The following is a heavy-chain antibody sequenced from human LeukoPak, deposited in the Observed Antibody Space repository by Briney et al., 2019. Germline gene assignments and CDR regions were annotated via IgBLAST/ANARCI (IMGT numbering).Heavy chain of an antibody. CDR3: ARVRSGYNSSWYSDY. CDR1: GYTFTGYY. D-gene: IGHD6-13*01. Sequence: ASVKVSCKASGYTFTGYYMHWVRQAPGQGLEWMGWINPNSGGTNYAQKFQGRVTMTRDTSISTAYMELSRLRSDDTAVYYCARVRSGYNSSWYSDYWGQGTLVTVSS. J-gene: IGHJ4*02. V-gene: IGHV1-2*02. CDR2: INPNSGGT.